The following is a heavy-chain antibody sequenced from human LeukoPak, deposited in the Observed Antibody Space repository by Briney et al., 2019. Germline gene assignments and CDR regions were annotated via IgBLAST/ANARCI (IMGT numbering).Heavy chain of an antibody. CDR1: GFTFSSYW. J-gene: IGHJ4*02. CDR3: ARGASMAY. V-gene: IGHV3-74*01. D-gene: IGHD2/OR15-2a*01. CDR2: INSDGSST. Sequence: GGSLRLSCAASGFTFSSYWMHCGRQAPGKGLVWVSRINSDGSSTSYADSVKGRFTISRDNDKNTLYLQITSLRAEDTGAYYCARGASMAYWGQGTLVTVSS.